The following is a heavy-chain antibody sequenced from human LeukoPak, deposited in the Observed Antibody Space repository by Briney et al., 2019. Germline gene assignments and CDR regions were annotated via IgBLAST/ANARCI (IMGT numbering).Heavy chain of an antibody. D-gene: IGHD3-10*01. V-gene: IGHV3-66*01. CDR2: IYAGGTT. CDR3: AREGYASGTRYGMDV. CDR1: RFTVTNNY. J-gene: IGHJ6*02. Sequence: GGSLRLSCAASRFTVTNNYMSWVRQAPGKGLEWVSVIYAGGTTSYADSVKGRFTISRDSSKNTLYLQMNSLRAEDTAVYYCAREGYASGTRYGMDVWGQGTTVTVSS.